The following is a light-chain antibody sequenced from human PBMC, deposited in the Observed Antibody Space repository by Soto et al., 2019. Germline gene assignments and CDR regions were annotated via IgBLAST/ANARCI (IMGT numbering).Light chain of an antibody. CDR2: DAS. J-gene: IGKJ1*01. Sequence: EIVLTQSPATLSLSPGERATLACGASQSVSSYLAWYQQKPGQAHRXLIYDASNRATGIPARFSGSGSGTDLTLTVSSLKPDDFETYYCQQYKSYSQTFGQGTKVDNK. CDR1: QSVSSY. V-gene: IGKV3-11*01. CDR3: QQYKSYSQT.